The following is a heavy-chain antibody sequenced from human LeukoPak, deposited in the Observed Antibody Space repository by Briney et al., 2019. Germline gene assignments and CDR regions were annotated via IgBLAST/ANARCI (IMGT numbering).Heavy chain of an antibody. Sequence: GESLKISCKGSGYSFTSYWIGWVRQMPGKGLEWVGIIYPSDSDTRYSPSFQGQVTISADKSISTAYLQWRSLKASDSAMYYCARQRRLVRGATIDYWGQGTLVTVSS. CDR2: IYPSDSDT. J-gene: IGHJ4*02. CDR3: ARQRRLVRGATIDY. D-gene: IGHD3-10*01. V-gene: IGHV5-51*01. CDR1: GYSFTSYW.